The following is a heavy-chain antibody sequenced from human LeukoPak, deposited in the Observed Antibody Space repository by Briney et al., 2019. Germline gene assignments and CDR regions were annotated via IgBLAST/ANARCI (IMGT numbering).Heavy chain of an antibody. Sequence: ASVKVSCKASGYTFTSYDINWVRQATGQGIEWMGWMNPNSGNTGYAQKFQGRVTMTRNTSISTAYMELSSLRSEDTAVYYCAREAMVRGVIIKAFDYWGQGTLVTVSS. CDR1: GYTFTSYD. D-gene: IGHD3-10*01. V-gene: IGHV1-8*01. CDR2: MNPNSGNT. CDR3: AREAMVRGVIIKAFDY. J-gene: IGHJ4*02.